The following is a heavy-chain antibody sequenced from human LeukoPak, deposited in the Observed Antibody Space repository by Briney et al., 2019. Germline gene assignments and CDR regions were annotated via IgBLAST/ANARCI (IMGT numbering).Heavy chain of an antibody. V-gene: IGHV3-21*01. CDR3: ARSPSVYYYDSSGYANANYYYYGMDV. D-gene: IGHD3-22*01. CDR1: GFTFSSYS. J-gene: IGHJ6*02. Sequence: GGSVRLSCAASGFTFSSYSMHWVRQAPGKGLEWVSSISSSSSNIYYAHSVKGRFTISRDNAKNSLYLQMNSLRAEDTAVYYCARSPSVYYYDSSGYANANYYYYGMDVWGQGTTVTVSS. CDR2: ISSSSSNI.